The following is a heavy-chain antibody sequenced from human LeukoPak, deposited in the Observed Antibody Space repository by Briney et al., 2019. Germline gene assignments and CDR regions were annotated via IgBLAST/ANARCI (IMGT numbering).Heavy chain of an antibody. CDR2: IYHSGST. V-gene: IGHV4-38-2*02. CDR3: ARVLGYYDSSGYPDY. CDR1: GYSISSGYY. J-gene: IGHJ4*02. Sequence: SETLSLTCTVSGYSISSGYYWGWIRQPPGKGLEWIGSIYHSGSTYYNPSLKSRVTISVDTSKNQFSLKLSSVTAADTAVYYCARVLGYYDSSGYPDYWGQGTLVTVSS. D-gene: IGHD3-22*01.